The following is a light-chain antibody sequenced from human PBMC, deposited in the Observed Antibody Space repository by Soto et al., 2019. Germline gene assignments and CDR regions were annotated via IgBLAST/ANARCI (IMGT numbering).Light chain of an antibody. Sequence: EIVMTQSPATLSLSPGERATLSCRASQSVSSYLAWYQQKPGQAPRLLIYGASTRATGVPARFSGSGSGTDFTLTISSLQPEDFATYYCQQSYSTPFTFGPGTKVDIK. CDR3: QQSYSTPFT. V-gene: IGKV3-15*01. CDR2: GAS. J-gene: IGKJ3*01. CDR1: QSVSSY.